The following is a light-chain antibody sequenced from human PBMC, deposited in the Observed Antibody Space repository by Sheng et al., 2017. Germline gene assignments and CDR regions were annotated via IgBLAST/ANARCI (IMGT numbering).Light chain of an antibody. J-gene: IGKJ1*01. CDR3: LQHINYPWT. CDR2: CI. CDR1: QDIDNF. Sequence: DIQMTQSPSVMSASVGDRVTITCRATQDIDNFFSLVSAETRESPSAPDLCCIFLQSGVPSRFTGSGSGTEFTLTISSLHLEDFATYYCLQHINYPWTFGQGTKVEMK. V-gene: IGKV1-17*03.